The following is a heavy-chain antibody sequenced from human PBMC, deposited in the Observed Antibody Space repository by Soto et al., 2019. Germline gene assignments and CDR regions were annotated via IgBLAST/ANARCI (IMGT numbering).Heavy chain of an antibody. CDR1: GGSISTYY. V-gene: IGHV4-59*01. CDR2: IYYSGSA. CDR3: ASLNAPYYDFWSGTYYFDY. D-gene: IGHD3-3*01. J-gene: IGHJ4*02. Sequence: SETLSLTCTVSGGSISTYYWSWIRQPPGKGLKWIGYIYYSGSANYNPSLKSRVTISVDTSKNQFSLKLSSVTAADTAVYYCASLNAPYYDFWSGTYYFDYWGQGTLVTVSS.